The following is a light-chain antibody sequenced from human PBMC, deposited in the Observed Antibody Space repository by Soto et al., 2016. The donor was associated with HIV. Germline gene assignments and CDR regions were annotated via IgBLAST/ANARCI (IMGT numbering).Light chain of an antibody. J-gene: IGKJ1*01. Sequence: DIQLTQSPSFLSASIGDRVTITCRASQGVGTYLAWYQQKPGKPPNLLIYEASTLLSGVPSRFSGSGSGTDFTLTISSLQPEDFATYYCQQSYSDPTWTFGQGPRWKSN. CDR2: EAS. V-gene: IGKV1-9*01. CDR3: QQSYSDPTWT. CDR1: QGVGTY.